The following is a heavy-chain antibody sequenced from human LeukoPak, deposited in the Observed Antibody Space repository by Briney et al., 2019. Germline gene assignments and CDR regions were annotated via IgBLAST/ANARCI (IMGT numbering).Heavy chain of an antibody. V-gene: IGHV3-15*01. CDR3: TTGSRVGATDY. J-gene: IGHJ4*02. Sequence: PGGSLRLTCAASGFTFSSYAMSWVRQAPGKGLEWVGRIKSKTDGGTTDYAAPVKGRFTISRDDSKNTLYLQMNSLKTEDTAVYYCTTGSRVGATDYWGQGTLVTVSS. D-gene: IGHD1-26*01. CDR1: GFTFSSYA. CDR2: IKSKTDGGTT.